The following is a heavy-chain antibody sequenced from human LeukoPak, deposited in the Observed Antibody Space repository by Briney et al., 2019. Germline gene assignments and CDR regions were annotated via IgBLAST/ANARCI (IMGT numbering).Heavy chain of an antibody. CDR2: ISYDRSNK. J-gene: IGHJ4*02. CDR1: GFPFSSYE. CDR3: AKTFIGY. V-gene: IGHV3-30*18. Sequence: PGGSLRLSCAASGFPFSSYEMHWVRQAPGKGLEWVAVISYDRSNKFYVDSVKGRFTISRDNSKNTLYLQMNSLRAEDTAVYYCAKTFIGYWGQGTLVTVSS. D-gene: IGHD2-15*01.